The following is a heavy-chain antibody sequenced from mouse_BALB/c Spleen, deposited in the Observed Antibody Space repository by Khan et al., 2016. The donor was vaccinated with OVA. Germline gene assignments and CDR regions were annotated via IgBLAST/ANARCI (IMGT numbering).Heavy chain of an antibody. CDR2: IWGGGGT. CDR3: ARAYYRFDGYYAMDY. Sequence: QVQLKESGPGLVAPSQSLSITCTVSGFSLSRYNIHWVRQPPGKGLEWLGVIWGGGGTDYNSTLKSRLSIRKENSKSQVILKMNSLQTDETAIYSFARAYYRFDGYYAMDYWGQGTSVTVSS. V-gene: IGHV2-6-4*01. D-gene: IGHD2-14*01. CDR1: GFSLSRYN. J-gene: IGHJ4*01.